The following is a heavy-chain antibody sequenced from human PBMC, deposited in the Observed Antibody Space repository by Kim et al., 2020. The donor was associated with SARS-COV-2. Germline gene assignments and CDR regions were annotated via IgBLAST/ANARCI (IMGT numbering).Heavy chain of an antibody. D-gene: IGHD1-1*01. V-gene: IGHV4-39*01. CDR1: GDSISSSRYY. Sequence: SETLSLTCTVSGDSISSSRYYWGWIRQPPGKGLECIGTIYYSGSTFYNPSLKSRVTISRDTSKNQFSLRLTSVTAADTAVYYCVGAFGTFDFWGQGALVT. CDR3: VGAFGTFDF. CDR2: IYYSGST. J-gene: IGHJ4*02.